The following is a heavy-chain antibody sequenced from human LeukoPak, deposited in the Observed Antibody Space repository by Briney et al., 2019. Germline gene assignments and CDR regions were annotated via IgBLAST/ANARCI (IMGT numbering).Heavy chain of an antibody. V-gene: IGHV3-23*01. D-gene: IGHD2-15*01. Sequence: GGSLRLSCAASGFTFSSYAMSWVRQALGKGLEWVSAISGSGGSTYYADSVKGRFTISRDNSKNTLYLQMNSLRAEDTAVYYCATVVVVAATRFFDYWGQGTLVTVSS. CDR2: ISGSGGST. J-gene: IGHJ4*02. CDR1: GFTFSSYA. CDR3: ATVVVVAATRFFDY.